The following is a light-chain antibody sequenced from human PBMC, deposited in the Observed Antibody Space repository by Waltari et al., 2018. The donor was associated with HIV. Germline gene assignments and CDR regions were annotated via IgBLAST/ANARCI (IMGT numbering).Light chain of an antibody. Sequence: QSVLTQPPSASGTPGQRVTISCSGSSPKIGSNTVNWYQQLPGTAPKLLIYSHNQRPSGVPDRFSGSKSGTSASLAISGLQSEDEADYYCAAWHDSLNGSWVFGGGTKLTVL. CDR3: AAWHDSLNGSWV. CDR2: SHN. J-gene: IGLJ3*02. CDR1: SPKIGSNT. V-gene: IGLV1-44*01.